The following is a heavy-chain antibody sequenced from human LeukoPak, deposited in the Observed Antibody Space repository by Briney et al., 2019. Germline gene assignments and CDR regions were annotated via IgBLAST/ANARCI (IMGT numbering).Heavy chain of an antibody. CDR2: IRANSKSYTT. Sequence: PGGPRGLSCVASGFPVRDHNKTWSRRAPGKGREWFGRIRANSKSYTTDYAASVRGRFTISRDDSKNSLYLQMYSLKTEDTAVYFCTRPSYYDSRGYSTNGFDIWGQGTMVTVSS. CDR3: TRPSYYDSRGYSTNGFDI. CDR1: GFPVRDHN. D-gene: IGHD3-22*01. J-gene: IGHJ3*02. V-gene: IGHV3-72*01.